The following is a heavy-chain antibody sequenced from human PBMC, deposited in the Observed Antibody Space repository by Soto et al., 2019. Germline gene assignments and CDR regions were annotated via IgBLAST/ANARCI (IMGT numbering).Heavy chain of an antibody. J-gene: IGHJ4*02. CDR1: GFTFSSYA. V-gene: IGHV3-30-3*01. D-gene: IGHD3-10*01. CDR2: ISYDGSNK. CDR3: AILWTYFDY. Sequence: QVQLVESGGGVVQPGRSLRLSCAASGFTFSSYAMHWVRQAPGKGLEWVAVISYDGSNKYYADSVKGRFTISRDNSKNTLYLQMNSLIAEDTAVYYCAILWTYFDYWGQGTLVTVSS.